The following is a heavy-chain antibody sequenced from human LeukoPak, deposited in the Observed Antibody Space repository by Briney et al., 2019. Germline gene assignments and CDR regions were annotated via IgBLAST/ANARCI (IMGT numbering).Heavy chain of an antibody. V-gene: IGHV3-30*18. J-gene: IGHJ6*02. D-gene: IGHD2-2*01. CDR2: ISYDGSNK. CDR1: GFTFDSYG. CDR3: AKALYCSSTSCYGYYYYYGMDV. Sequence: GRSLRLSCAVSGFTFDSYGMHWVRQAPGKGLEWVAVISYDGSNKYYADSVKGRFTISRDNSKNTLYLQMNSLRAEDTAVYYCAKALYCSSTSCYGYYYYYGMDVWGQGTTVTVSS.